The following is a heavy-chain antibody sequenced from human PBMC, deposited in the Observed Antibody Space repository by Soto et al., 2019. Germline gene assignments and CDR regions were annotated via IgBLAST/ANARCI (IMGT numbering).Heavy chain of an antibody. CDR2: ISGSGGST. CDR3: VKDGQWLVPYYFDY. V-gene: IGHV3-23*01. D-gene: IGHD6-19*01. Sequence: GGSLGLSCAASGFSFSSYAMSWVRQAPGKGLEWVSAISGSGGSTYYADSVKGRFTISRDNSKNTLYLQMNSLRAEDTAVYYCVKDGQWLVPYYFDYWGQGTLDSVSS. CDR1: GFSFSSYA. J-gene: IGHJ4*02.